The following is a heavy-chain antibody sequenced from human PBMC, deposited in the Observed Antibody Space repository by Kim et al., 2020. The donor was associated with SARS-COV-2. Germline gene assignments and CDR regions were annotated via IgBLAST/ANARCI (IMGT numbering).Heavy chain of an antibody. CDR1: GYTFTSYD. Sequence: ASVKVSCKASGYTFTSYDINWVRQATGQGLEWMGWTNPNSGNTGYAQEFPGRVTMTRNTSISTAYMELSSLRSEDTAVYYCAGGRMTAMVFNYYGMDVWGQGTTVTVSS. D-gene: IGHD5-18*01. V-gene: IGHV1-8*01. CDR3: AGGRMTAMVFNYYGMDV. J-gene: IGHJ6*02. CDR2: TNPNSGNT.